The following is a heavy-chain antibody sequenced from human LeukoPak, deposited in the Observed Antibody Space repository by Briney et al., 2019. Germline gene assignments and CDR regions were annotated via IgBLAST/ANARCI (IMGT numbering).Heavy chain of an antibody. V-gene: IGHV3-23*01. Sequence: GGSLRLSCAASGFTFSSYAMIWVRQAPGKGLEWVSAISGIGGSTYYADSVKGRFTISRDNSKNTLYLQMNSLRAEDTAVYYCAKDQVITFGGVIEIYYFDYWGQGTLVTVSS. D-gene: IGHD3-16*02. CDR3: AKDQVITFGGVIEIYYFDY. CDR1: GFTFSSYA. J-gene: IGHJ4*02. CDR2: ISGIGGST.